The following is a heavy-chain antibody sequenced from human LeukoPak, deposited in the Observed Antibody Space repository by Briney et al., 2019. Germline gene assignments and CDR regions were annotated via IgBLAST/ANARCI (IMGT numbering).Heavy chain of an antibody. CDR2: IISSSSYI. V-gene: IGHV3-21*01. Sequence: GGSLRLSCAASGFTFSSYSMNWVRQAPGKGLEWVSSIISSSSYIYYADSVKGRFTISRDNAKNSLYLQMNSLRAEDTAVYYCARDARGSYGVPNSHYMDVWGKGTTVTVSS. J-gene: IGHJ6*03. CDR1: GFTFSSYS. D-gene: IGHD1-26*01. CDR3: ARDARGSYGVPNSHYMDV.